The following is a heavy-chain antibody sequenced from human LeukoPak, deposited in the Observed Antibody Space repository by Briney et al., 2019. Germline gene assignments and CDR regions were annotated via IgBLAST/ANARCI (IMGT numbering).Heavy chain of an antibody. Sequence: TLSLTCTVSGVSISSGAHYWSWIRQHPGKGLEWIGYINYSGSTYYSPSLKSRVTISADTSKNQFSLKLSSVTAADTAVYYCARGGSGEGYWGQGTLVTVSS. D-gene: IGHD3-10*01. J-gene: IGHJ4*02. CDR3: ARGGSGEGY. CDR2: INYSGST. V-gene: IGHV4-31*03. CDR1: GVSISSGAHY.